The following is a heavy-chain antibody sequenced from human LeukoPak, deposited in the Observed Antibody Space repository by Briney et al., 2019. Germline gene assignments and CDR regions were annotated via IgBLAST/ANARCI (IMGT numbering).Heavy chain of an antibody. J-gene: IGHJ6*02. V-gene: IGHV1-46*01. CDR1: GYTFLNYD. CDR3: ARDYHPPGPYGMDV. Sequence: ASVKVSCKASGYTFLNYDFTWVRQAPGQGLEWMGIINPSGGSTSYAQKFQGRVTMTRDTSTSTVYMELSSLRSEDTAVYYCARDYHPPGPYGMDVWGQGTTVTVSS. D-gene: IGHD1-14*01. CDR2: INPSGGST.